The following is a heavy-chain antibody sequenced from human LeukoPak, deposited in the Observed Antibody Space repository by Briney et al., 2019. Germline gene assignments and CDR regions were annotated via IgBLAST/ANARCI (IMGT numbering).Heavy chain of an antibody. CDR3: AKDRVWNSFDS. Sequence: PGGSLRPSCAASGFTFSSYGMHWVRQAPGKGLEWVAVISYDGSNKYYADSVKGRFTISRDNSKNTLYLQMNSLKNEDTAVYYCAKDRVWNSFDSWGQGTLVTVSS. D-gene: IGHD1-1*01. J-gene: IGHJ4*02. V-gene: IGHV3-30*18. CDR1: GFTFSSYG. CDR2: ISYDGSNK.